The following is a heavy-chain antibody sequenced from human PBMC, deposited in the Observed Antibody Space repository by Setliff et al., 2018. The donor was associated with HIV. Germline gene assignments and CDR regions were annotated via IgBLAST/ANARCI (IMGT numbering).Heavy chain of an antibody. J-gene: IGHJ3*02. Sequence: SETLSLTCTVSGGSISSYYWGWIRQPPGKGLEWIGSIYYSGSTYYNPSLKSRVTISVDTSKKQFSLKLTSVTAADTAVYYCARTPTDYYDSTRLGDGFDIRGQGTMVTVSS. D-gene: IGHD3-22*01. CDR2: IYYSGST. CDR1: GGSISSYY. CDR3: ARTPTDYYDSTRLGDGFDI. V-gene: IGHV4-39*07.